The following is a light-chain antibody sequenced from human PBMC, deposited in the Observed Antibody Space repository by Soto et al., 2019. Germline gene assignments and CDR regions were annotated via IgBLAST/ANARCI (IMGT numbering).Light chain of an antibody. CDR1: SSDVGIYNC. Sequence: QSALTQAASVSGSPGQSITISCTGTSSDVGIYNCVSWYRQHPGKAPKLMIYDINNRPSGVSNRFSGSKSGNTASLTISGLQAEDEADYYCGSYTTSSSVVFGTGTKLTVL. CDR2: DIN. J-gene: IGLJ1*01. V-gene: IGLV2-14*01. CDR3: GSYTTSSSVV.